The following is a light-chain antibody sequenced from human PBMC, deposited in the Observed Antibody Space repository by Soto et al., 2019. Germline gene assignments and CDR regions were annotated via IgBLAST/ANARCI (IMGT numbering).Light chain of an antibody. CDR1: QSVSSN. J-gene: IGKJ1*01. Sequence: IMTTQSPATLSVSPGERASLSCRASQSVSSNLAWYQQKPGQAPRLLIYGASTRATGIPARFSGSGSGTEFTLTISSPQSEDFAVYYCQQYNNWPRTFGQGTKVDI. CDR2: GAS. V-gene: IGKV3-15*01. CDR3: QQYNNWPRT.